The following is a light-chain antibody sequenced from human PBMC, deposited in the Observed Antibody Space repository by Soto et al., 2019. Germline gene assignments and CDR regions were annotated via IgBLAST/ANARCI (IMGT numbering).Light chain of an antibody. J-gene: IGKJ3*01. Sequence: EIVLTQSPATLSLSPGERATLSCRASQSVSTYLAWYQQKPGQAPRLLIYGPSNRATGIPARFSGSGSGTDFTLTISSLEAEDFATYYCQQANSFPFTFGPGTKVDIK. V-gene: IGKV3-11*01. CDR3: QQANSFPFT. CDR1: QSVSTY. CDR2: GPS.